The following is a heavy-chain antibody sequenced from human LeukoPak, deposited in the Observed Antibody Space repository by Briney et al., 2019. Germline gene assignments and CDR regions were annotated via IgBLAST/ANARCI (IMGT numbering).Heavy chain of an antibody. Sequence: GGSLRLSCAASGFTFDDYAMHWVRQAPGKGLEWVSGISWNSGSIGYADSAKGRFTISRDNAKNSLYLQMNSLRAEDTALYYCAKDITAKARMGITLSFQHWGQGTLVTVPS. CDR2: ISWNSGSI. CDR3: AKDITAKARMGITLSFQH. V-gene: IGHV3-9*01. CDR1: GFTFDDYA. D-gene: IGHD1-14*01. J-gene: IGHJ1*01.